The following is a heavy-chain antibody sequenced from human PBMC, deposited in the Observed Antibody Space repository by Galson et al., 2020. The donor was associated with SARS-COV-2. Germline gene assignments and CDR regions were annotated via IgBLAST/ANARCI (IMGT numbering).Heavy chain of an antibody. CDR3: ATSYAYCGGDCYLRPALDY. D-gene: IGHD2-21*01. Sequence: ASVKVSCKVSGYTLTELSMHWVRQAPGTGLEWMGGFDPEDGETIYAQKFQGRVTMTEDTSTDTAYMELSSLRSEDTAVYYCATSYAYCGGDCYLRPALDYWGQGTLVTVSS. V-gene: IGHV1-24*01. CDR2: FDPEDGET. CDR1: GYTLTELS. J-gene: IGHJ4*02.